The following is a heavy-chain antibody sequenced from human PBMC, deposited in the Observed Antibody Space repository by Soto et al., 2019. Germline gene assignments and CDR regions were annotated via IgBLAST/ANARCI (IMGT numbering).Heavy chain of an antibody. V-gene: IGHV3-48*02. CDR1: GFTFSSNS. J-gene: IGHJ5*02. Sequence: PWGSLRLSCAASGFTFSSNSMNRVRQAPGKGLEWISYISSSSSTIYADSVKGRFTISRDNAKNSLYLQMNSLRDEDTAVYYCARVIWSGHLTSDLWGQGTLVTVSS. CDR3: ARVIWSGHLTSDL. CDR2: ISSSSSTI. D-gene: IGHD3-3*01.